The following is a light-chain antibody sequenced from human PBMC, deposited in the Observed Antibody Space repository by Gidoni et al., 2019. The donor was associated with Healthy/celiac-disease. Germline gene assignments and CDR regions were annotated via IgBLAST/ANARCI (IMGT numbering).Light chain of an antibody. Sequence: AIRMTQAPSSFSASTGDRVTITCRASRGISSCLAWDQQKPGKAPKLLIYAASTLQSGVPSRFSGSGSGTDFTLTISCLQSEDFATYYCQQYYSYPLLTFGGGTKVEIK. V-gene: IGKV1-8*01. CDR2: AAS. CDR1: RGISSC. CDR3: QQYYSYPLLT. J-gene: IGKJ4*01.